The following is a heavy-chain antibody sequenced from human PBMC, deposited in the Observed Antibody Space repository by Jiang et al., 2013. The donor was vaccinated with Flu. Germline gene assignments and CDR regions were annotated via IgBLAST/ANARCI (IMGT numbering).Heavy chain of an antibody. CDR1: GGSISSTSYY. Sequence: PGLVKPSETLSLTCTVSGGSISSTSYYWGWIRQPPGKGLEWIGSIYYSGSAYYNPSLKSRLTISVDTSKNQFSLKLSSVTAADTAVYYCARHTRRGSSFGFLDYWGQGALVTVSS. CDR2: IYYSGSA. D-gene: IGHD5-18*01. CDR3: ARHTRRGSSFGFLDY. V-gene: IGHV4-39*01. J-gene: IGHJ4*02.